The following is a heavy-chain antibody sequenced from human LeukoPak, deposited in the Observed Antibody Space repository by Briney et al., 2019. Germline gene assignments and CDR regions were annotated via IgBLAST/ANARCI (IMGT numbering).Heavy chain of an antibody. J-gene: IGHJ4*02. CDR1: GGTFSSYA. CDR2: NFPMLGIA. CDR3: ATIMTTVTTLDY. V-gene: IGHV1-69*04. D-gene: IGHD4-17*01. Sequence: SVKVSCKASGGTFSSYAISWVRQAPGQGLEWMGRNFPMLGIANHAQKFQGRVTITADKSTSTAYMELSSLRSEDTAVYYCATIMTTVTTLDYWGQGTLVTVSS.